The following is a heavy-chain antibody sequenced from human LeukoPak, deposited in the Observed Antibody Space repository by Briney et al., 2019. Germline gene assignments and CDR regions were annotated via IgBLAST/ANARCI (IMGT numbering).Heavy chain of an antibody. CDR1: GYTFTGYY. V-gene: IGHV1-2*02. J-gene: IGHJ4*02. CDR2: INPNSGGT. D-gene: IGHD1-26*01. Sequence: ASVKVSCKASGYTFTGYYIHWVRQAPGQGLELMGWINPNSGGTNYAQKFQGRVTMTRDTSISTAYMDLSRLRSDDTAVYYCARGSIVGATFDYFDYWGQGTLVTVSS. CDR3: ARGSIVGATFDYFDY.